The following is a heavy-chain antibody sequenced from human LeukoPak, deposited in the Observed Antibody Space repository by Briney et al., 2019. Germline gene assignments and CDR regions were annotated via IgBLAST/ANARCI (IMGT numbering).Heavy chain of an antibody. J-gene: IGHJ5*02. CDR3: ARLMGRIAAAGTGKYNWFDP. D-gene: IGHD6-13*01. CDR1: GYSISSGYY. V-gene: IGHV4-38-2*02. CDR2: IYHSGST. Sequence: SETLSLTCTVSGYSISSGYYWGWIRQPPGKGLEWIGSIYHSGSTYYNPSLKSRVTISVDTSKNQFSLKLSSVTAADTAVYYCARLMGRIAAAGTGKYNWFDPWGQGTLVTVSS.